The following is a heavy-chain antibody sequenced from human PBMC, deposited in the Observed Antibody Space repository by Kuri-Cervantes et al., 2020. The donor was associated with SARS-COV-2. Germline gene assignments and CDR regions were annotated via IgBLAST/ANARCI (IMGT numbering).Heavy chain of an antibody. J-gene: IGHJ4*02. CDR2: IYYSGST. CDR1: GFSVTSGSYY. Sequence: SETLSLTCSVSGFSVTSGSYYWSWLRQPPGKGLEWIGYIYYSGSTNYNPSLKSRVTISVDTSKNQFSLKLSSVTAADTAVYYCARELGYSSAWSQGDYFDNWGQGTLVTVSS. D-gene: IGHD6-19*01. CDR3: ARELGYSSAWSQGDYFDN. V-gene: IGHV4-61*01.